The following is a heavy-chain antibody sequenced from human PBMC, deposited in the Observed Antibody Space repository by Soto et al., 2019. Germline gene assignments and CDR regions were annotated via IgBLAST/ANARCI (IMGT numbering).Heavy chain of an antibody. Sequence: QVQLQESGPGLVKPSETLSLTCTVSGGSISSYYWSWIRQPPGKGLEWIGYIYYSGSTNYNPSLKSRVTISVDTSKNQFSLKLSSVTAADTAVYYCARHGPMVRGVMGLDYWGQGTLVTVSS. CDR3: ARHGPMVRGVMGLDY. CDR1: GGSISSYY. J-gene: IGHJ4*02. CDR2: IYYSGST. V-gene: IGHV4-59*08. D-gene: IGHD3-10*01.